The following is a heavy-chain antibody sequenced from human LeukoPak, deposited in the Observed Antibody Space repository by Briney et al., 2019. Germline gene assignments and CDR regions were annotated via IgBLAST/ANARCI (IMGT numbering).Heavy chain of an antibody. CDR1: GGAFSSYA. CDR3: WGGGWKKPFDY. J-gene: IGHJ4*02. V-gene: IGHV1-69*01. D-gene: IGHD2-21*01. CDR2: IIPIFGTA. Sequence: ASVKVSCKASGGAFSSYAISWVRQAPGQGLEWMGGIIPIFGTANYAQKFQGRVTITADESTSTAYMELSSLRSEDTAVYYCWGGGWKKPFDYWGQGTLVTVSS.